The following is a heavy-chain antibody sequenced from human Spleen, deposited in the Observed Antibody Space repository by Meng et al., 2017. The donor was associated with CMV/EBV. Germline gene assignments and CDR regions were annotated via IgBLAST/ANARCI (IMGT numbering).Heavy chain of an antibody. V-gene: IGHV4-39*07. CDR1: GSIRGSNYY. CDR2: TYYSGST. J-gene: IGHJ4*02. Sequence: GSIRGSNYYWGWIRQTPGKVLEWIGTTYYSGSTYYNPSLKSRVTISVDKSKNQFSLNLNSVTAADTAVYYCARDSSSNWYPSYHFDYWGQGTLVTVSS. D-gene: IGHD6-13*01. CDR3: ARDSSSNWYPSYHFDY.